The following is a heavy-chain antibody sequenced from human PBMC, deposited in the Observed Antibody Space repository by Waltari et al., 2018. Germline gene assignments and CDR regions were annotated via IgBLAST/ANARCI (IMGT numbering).Heavy chain of an antibody. J-gene: IGHJ5*02. V-gene: IGHV3-30*03. Sequence: QVQLVESGGGVVQPGTSLRLSCAASGFTFSTYVIHWFRQAPGKGLEWVAGMSSDGSRKFFAESVKGRSTVSRDNAKKTVYLQMNSLRADDTAIYFCARDPGVINDNWLDAWGQGTLVTVSS. CDR1: GFTFSTYV. CDR2: MSSDGSRK. CDR3: ARDPGVINDNWLDA. D-gene: IGHD3-10*01.